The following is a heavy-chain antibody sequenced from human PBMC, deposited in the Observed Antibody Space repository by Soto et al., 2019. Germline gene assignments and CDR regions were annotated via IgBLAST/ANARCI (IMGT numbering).Heavy chain of an antibody. Sequence: PGGSLRLSCAASVFPFSNHAMSWVRQAPGKGLEWVSGISDGGDLIYYADSVKGRFSMSRDNSENMLYLQMTNLRAEDTAIYFCAKRQGTGLAAKNFDFWGQGTLVTVSS. D-gene: IGHD2-15*01. V-gene: IGHV3-23*01. CDR2: ISDGGDLI. CDR3: AKRQGTGLAAKNFDF. J-gene: IGHJ4*02. CDR1: VFPFSNHA.